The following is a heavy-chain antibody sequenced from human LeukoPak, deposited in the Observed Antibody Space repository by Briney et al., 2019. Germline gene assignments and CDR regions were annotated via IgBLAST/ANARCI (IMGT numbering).Heavy chain of an antibody. V-gene: IGHV3-23*01. Sequence: PGGSLRLSCAASGFTISTYGMSWVRQATWKGLEWVSSISGGTTYYADSVKGRFTISRDNSKNTVSLQMNSLRAEDTAVYYCAKSVYHSGNYWGQGTLVTVSS. CDR3: AKSVYHSGNY. CDR1: GFTISTYG. CDR2: ISGGTT. J-gene: IGHJ4*02. D-gene: IGHD3-10*01.